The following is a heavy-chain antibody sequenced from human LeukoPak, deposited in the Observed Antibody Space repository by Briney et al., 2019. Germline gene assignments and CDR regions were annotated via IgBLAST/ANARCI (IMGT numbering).Heavy chain of an antibody. CDR3: ARDHLQQLVWGAFDI. CDR2: ISYDGRNK. V-gene: IGHV3-30*04. D-gene: IGHD6-13*01. CDR1: GFTLSTHT. Sequence: GGSLKLSLAASGFTLSTHTLHLVRQAPGKGPGWVAVISYDGRNKYYADSVKGRFTISRDNFKNSLQLQMNSLTTEDTAIYYCARDHLQQLVWGAFDIWGLGTVVTVSS. J-gene: IGHJ3*02.